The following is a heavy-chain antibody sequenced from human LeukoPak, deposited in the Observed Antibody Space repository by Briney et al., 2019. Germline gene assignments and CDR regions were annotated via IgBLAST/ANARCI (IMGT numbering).Heavy chain of an antibody. CDR2: ISNSGSST. V-gene: IGHV3-23*01. J-gene: IGHJ4*02. D-gene: IGHD3-22*01. Sequence: AGGSLRLSCAASGFTFSSYAMSWVRQAPGKGLEWVSAISNSGSSTYYADSVKGRFAISRDNSKNTLYLQMNSLRAEDTAVYYCARAYYDTPSVWFDYWGQGTLVTVSS. CDR3: ARAYYDTPSVWFDY. CDR1: GFTFSSYA.